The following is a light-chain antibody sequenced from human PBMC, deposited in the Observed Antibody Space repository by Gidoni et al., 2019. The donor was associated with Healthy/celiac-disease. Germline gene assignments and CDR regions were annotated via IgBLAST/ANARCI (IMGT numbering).Light chain of an antibody. V-gene: IGLV2-23*01. J-gene: IGLJ1*01. Sequence: QSALTQPASVSGSPGQSITISCTGTSSDVGSYNLVSWYQQHPGKAPKLMIYEGSKRPSGGSNRFSGAKSGNTASLTISGLQAVDEADYYCCSDAGSSTSYVFGTGTKVTVL. CDR1: SSDVGSYNL. CDR2: EGS. CDR3: CSDAGSSTSYV.